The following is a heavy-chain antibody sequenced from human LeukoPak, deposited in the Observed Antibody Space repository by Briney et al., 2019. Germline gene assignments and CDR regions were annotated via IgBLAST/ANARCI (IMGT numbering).Heavy chain of an antibody. CDR1: GFTFSSYA. V-gene: IGHV3-30-3*01. Sequence: GRSLRLSCAASGFTFSSYATHWVRQAPGKGLEWVAVISYDGSNKYYADSVKGRFTISRDNSKNTLYLQMNSLRAEDTAVYYCARGSYRELVYYFDYGGQGTLVTVSS. J-gene: IGHJ4*02. CDR3: ARGSYRELVYYFDY. D-gene: IGHD1-26*01. CDR2: ISYDGSNK.